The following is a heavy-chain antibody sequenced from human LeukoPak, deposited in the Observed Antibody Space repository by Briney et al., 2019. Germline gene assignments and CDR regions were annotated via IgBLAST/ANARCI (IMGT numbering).Heavy chain of an antibody. J-gene: IGHJ3*02. CDR2: INHSGST. V-gene: IGHV4-34*01. Sequence: SETLSLTCAVYGGSFSGYYWSWIRQPPGKGLEWIGEINHSGSTNYNPSLKSRVTISVDTSKNQFSLKLSSVTAADTAVYYCARRYCSSTSCCVRRENAFDIWGQGTMVTVSS. CDR3: ARRYCSSTSCCVRRENAFDI. CDR1: GGSFSGYY. D-gene: IGHD2-2*01.